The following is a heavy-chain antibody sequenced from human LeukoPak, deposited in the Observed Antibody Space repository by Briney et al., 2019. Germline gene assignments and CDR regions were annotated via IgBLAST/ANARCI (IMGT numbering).Heavy chain of an antibody. Sequence: SETLSLTRTVSGGSISSSTYYWGWIRQPPGKGLDWIGSISYSGSTYYNPSLKSRVTISVDTSKNQFSLKLSSVTAADTAVYYCARVGPYGDFDYWGQGTLVTVSS. CDR2: ISYSGST. CDR3: ARVGPYGDFDY. CDR1: GGSISSSTYY. V-gene: IGHV4-39*07. D-gene: IGHD4-17*01. J-gene: IGHJ4*02.